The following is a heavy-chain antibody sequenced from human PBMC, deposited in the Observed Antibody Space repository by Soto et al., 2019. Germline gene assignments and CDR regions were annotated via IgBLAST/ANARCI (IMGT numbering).Heavy chain of an antibody. CDR1: GFTFSDYY. CDR3: ARDRSGSWYGRGYHYYGMDV. D-gene: IGHD6-13*01. CDR2: ITSSGSTI. J-gene: IGHJ6*02. Sequence: QVQLVESGGGLVKPGGSLRLSCAASGFTFSDYYMSWIRQAPGKGLEYISYITSSGSTIYYADSVKGRFTISRDNAKNSLYLQMNSLRAEDTAVYYCARDRSGSWYGRGYHYYGMDVWGHGTTVTVSS. V-gene: IGHV3-11*01.